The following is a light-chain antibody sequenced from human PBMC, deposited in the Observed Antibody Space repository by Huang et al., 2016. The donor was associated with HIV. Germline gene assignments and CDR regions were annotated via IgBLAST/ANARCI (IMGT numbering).Light chain of an antibody. J-gene: IGKJ2*01. CDR2: GAS. V-gene: IGKV1-39*01. Sequence: DIQITQSPSSLSASVGDRVIITCRASQTINRYLNWYQQKPGKAPKLLIYGASNLQSGVPSTFRGSGSGTDFTLTISSLQPEDSATYYCQQSSRTPRTFGQGTKLEI. CDR1: QTINRY. CDR3: QQSSRTPRT.